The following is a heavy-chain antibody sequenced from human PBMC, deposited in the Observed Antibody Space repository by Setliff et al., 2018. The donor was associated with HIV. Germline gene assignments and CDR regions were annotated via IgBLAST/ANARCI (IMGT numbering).Heavy chain of an antibody. CDR1: AGSISGYY. V-gene: IGHV4-34*01. J-gene: IGHJ1*01. CDR3: ARRERYCSGTTCYRYFQH. CDR2: INHSGST. D-gene: IGHD2-2*01. Sequence: LSLTCAVHAGSISGYYWSWIRQSPGKGLEWIGEINHSGSTNYNPSLKSRVTISVDTSKKRFSLTLRSATAADTALYFCARRERYCSGTTCYRYFQHWGQGTLVTVSS.